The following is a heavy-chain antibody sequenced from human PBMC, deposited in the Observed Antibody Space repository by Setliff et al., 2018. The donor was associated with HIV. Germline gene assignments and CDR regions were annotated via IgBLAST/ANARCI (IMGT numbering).Heavy chain of an antibody. J-gene: IGHJ6*04. Sequence: PGGSLRLSCAASGFTFSAYSMNWVRQAPGKGLEWVSSIDSSTTYIHYADSVKGRFTISRDNAKNSLFLRMNSLGAEDTAVYYCARLSIATRPSFYAMDVWGKGTTVTVSS. D-gene: IGHD6-6*01. CDR3: ARLSIATRPSFYAMDV. CDR1: GFTFSAYS. V-gene: IGHV3-21*01. CDR2: IDSSTTYI.